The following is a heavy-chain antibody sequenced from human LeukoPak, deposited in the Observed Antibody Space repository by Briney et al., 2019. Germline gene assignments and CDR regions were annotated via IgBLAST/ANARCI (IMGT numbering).Heavy chain of an antibody. D-gene: IGHD2-15*01. J-gene: IGHJ3*02. V-gene: IGHV4-59*01. CDR3: ARTLGYCSGGSCNGDAFDI. CDR2: IYYSGST. CDR1: GGSISSYY. Sequence: SETLSLTCTVSGGSISSYYWSWIRQPPGKGLEWIGYIYYSGSTNYNPSLKSRVTMSVDTSKNQFSLKLSSVTAADTAVYYCARTLGYCSGGSCNGDAFDIWGQGTMSPSLQ.